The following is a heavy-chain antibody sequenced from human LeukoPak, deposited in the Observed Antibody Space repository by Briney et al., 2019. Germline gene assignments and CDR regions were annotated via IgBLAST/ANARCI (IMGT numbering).Heavy chain of an antibody. CDR1: GFTFSSYG. CDR2: ISYDGSNK. Sequence: GGSLRLSCAASGFTFSSYGMHWVRQAPGKGLEWVAVISYDGSNKYYADSVKGRFTISRDNSKNTLYLQMNSLRAEDTAVYYCAKGHTGYGGNSLDYWGQGTLVTVSS. CDR3: AKGHTGYGGNSLDY. J-gene: IGHJ4*02. D-gene: IGHD4-23*01. V-gene: IGHV3-30*18.